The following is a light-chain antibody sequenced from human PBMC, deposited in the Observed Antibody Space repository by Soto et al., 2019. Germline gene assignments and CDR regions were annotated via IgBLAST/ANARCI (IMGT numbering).Light chain of an antibody. J-gene: IGKJ1*01. CDR1: QSIGNY. CDR3: QQYGSSGT. CDR2: GAS. Sequence: IVLTQSPGTLSLSPGERTTLSCRASQSIGNYLAWYQQKPGQAPRLLVYGASNRATGIPDRFSGSGSGTDFTLTISRLEPEDFAVYYCQQYGSSGTFGQGTKVDIK. V-gene: IGKV3-20*01.